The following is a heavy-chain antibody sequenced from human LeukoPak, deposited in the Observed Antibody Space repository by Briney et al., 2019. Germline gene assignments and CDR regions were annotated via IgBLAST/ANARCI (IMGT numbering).Heavy chain of an antibody. CDR1: GGSFSGYY. CDR2: INHSGST. CDR3: ARGSSGYLYYFDY. Sequence: SETLSLTCAVYGGSFSGYYWSWIRQPPGKGLEWIGEINHSGSTNYNPSLKSRVTISVDTSKNQFSLKLSSVTAADTAVYYCARGSSGYLYYFDYRGQGTLVTVSS. D-gene: IGHD3-22*01. V-gene: IGHV4-34*01. J-gene: IGHJ4*02.